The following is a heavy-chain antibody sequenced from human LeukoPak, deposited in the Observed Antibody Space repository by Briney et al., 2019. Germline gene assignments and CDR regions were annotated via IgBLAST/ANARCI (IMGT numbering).Heavy chain of an antibody. CDR3: ARDLLGYDFWSGYFDY. J-gene: IGHJ4*02. CDR2: IKQDGSEK. Sequence: GGSLRLSCAASGFTFSSYWMSWVRQAPGKGLEWVANIKQDGSEKYYVDSVKGRFTISRDNAKNSLHLQMNSLRAEDTAVYYCARDLLGYDFWSGYFDYWGQGTLVTVSS. V-gene: IGHV3-7*01. D-gene: IGHD3-3*01. CDR1: GFTFSSYW.